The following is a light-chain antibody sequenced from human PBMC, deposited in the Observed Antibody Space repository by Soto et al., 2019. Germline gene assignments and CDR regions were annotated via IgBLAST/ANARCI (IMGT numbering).Light chain of an antibody. CDR1: QSVSSSY. Sequence: EIVLTQSPGTLSLSPGERATLSCRASQSVSSSYLAWYQQKPGQAPRLLIYGASSRAPGIPDRFSGSGSGTDFTLTISRLEPEDFAVYYCQQYGSSPLYTFGQGTQREIK. V-gene: IGKV3-20*01. CDR2: GAS. CDR3: QQYGSSPLYT. J-gene: IGKJ2*01.